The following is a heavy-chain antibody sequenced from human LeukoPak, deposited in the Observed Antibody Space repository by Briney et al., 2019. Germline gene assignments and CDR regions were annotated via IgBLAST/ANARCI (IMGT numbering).Heavy chain of an antibody. D-gene: IGHD1-20*01. CDR3: ARGKPVTGTPDYYSYGMDV. J-gene: IGHJ6*02. CDR1: EFTVSSTY. Sequence: GGSLRLSCAVSEFTVSSTYMSWVRQAPGKGLEWFSLMYSFGNTYYADSVKGRFTISRDNSKNTLYLQMNSLRAEDTALYYCARGKPVTGTPDYYSYGMDVWGQGTMVTVSS. CDR2: MYSFGNT. V-gene: IGHV3-53*01.